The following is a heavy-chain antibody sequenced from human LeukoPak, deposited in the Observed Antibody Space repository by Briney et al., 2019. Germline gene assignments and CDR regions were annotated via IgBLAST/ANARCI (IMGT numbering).Heavy chain of an antibody. CDR2: ISGSGGST. CDR3: AKDGRRATIFGVVITKNWFDP. J-gene: IGHJ5*02. Sequence: PGGSLRLSCAASGFTFSSYAMSWVRQAPGKGLEWVSAISGSGGSTYYADSVKGRFTISRDNSKNTLYLQMNSLRAEDTAVYYCAKDGRRATIFGVVITKNWFDPWGQGTLVTVSS. V-gene: IGHV3-23*01. D-gene: IGHD3-3*01. CDR1: GFTFSSYA.